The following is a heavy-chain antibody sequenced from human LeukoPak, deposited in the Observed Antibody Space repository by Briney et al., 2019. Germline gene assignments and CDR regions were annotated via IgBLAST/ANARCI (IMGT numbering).Heavy chain of an antibody. Sequence: PGGSLRLSCAASGFTFSSYWMSWVRQAPGKGLEWVANIKQDGSEKYNVDSVKGRFTINRDNSKKSLYLQMNSLRTEDTALYYCATRIVDGAFDIWGQGTMVTVSS. D-gene: IGHD3-22*01. CDR2: IKQDGSEK. J-gene: IGHJ3*02. CDR3: ATRIVDGAFDI. V-gene: IGHV3-7*03. CDR1: GFTFSSYW.